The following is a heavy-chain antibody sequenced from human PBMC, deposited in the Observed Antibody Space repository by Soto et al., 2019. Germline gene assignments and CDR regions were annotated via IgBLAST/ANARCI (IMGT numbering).Heavy chain of an antibody. CDR1: GFTFSSYA. V-gene: IGHV3-23*01. D-gene: IGHD3-22*01. Sequence: EVQLLESGGGLVQPGGSLRLSCAASGFTFSSYAMSWVRQAPGKGLEWVSAISGSGGSTYYADSVKGRFTISRDNSKNTLYLQMNSLRAEDTAVYYCANPPDSSCYRRQVDYWGQGTLVTVSS. CDR2: ISGSGGST. J-gene: IGHJ4*02. CDR3: ANPPDSSCYRRQVDY.